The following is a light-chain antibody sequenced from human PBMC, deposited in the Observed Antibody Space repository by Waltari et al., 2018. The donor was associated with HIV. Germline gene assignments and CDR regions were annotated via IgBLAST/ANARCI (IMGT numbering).Light chain of an antibody. J-gene: IGLJ3*02. CDR3: SAYSTTSTFVV. V-gene: IGLV2-14*03. Sequence: QSALAQPASLSGSLVQSIAIPCSGSTNDLSRDHYVSWYQQYAGKSPKLLIYDVNKRPSGVSDRFSGSRFGNKASLIISGLQTDDEAAYFCSAYSTTSTFVVFGGGTKVTVL. CDR2: DVN. CDR1: TNDLSRDHY.